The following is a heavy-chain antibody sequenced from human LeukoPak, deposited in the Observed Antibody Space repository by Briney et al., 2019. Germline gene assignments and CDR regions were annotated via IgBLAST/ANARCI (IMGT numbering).Heavy chain of an antibody. D-gene: IGHD5-12*01. J-gene: IGHJ5*02. CDR1: GGSVSSYY. V-gene: IGHV4-59*02. CDR3: ARDGTVATNWFDP. Sequence: SETLSLTCTVSGGSVSSYYWSWIRQPPGKGLEWIGYIKSSGSSNYNPSLKSRVTILMDTSKNQFSLRLNSVTAADTAVYYCARDGTVATNWFDPWGQGTLVTVSS. CDR2: IKSSGSS.